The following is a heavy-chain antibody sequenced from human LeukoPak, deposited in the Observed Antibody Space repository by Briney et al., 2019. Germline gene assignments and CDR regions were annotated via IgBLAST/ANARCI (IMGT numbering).Heavy chain of an antibody. CDR1: GFTFSSYS. V-gene: IGHV3-21*01. D-gene: IGHD2-2*01. J-gene: IGHJ4*02. CDR2: ISSSSSYI. Sequence: PGGSLRLSCAASGFTFSSYSMNWVRQAPGKGLEWVSSISSSSSYIYYADSVKGRFTISRDNAKNSLYLQMNSLRAEDTAVYYCARSAEGTAAKGCIDYWGQGTLVTVSS. CDR3: ARSAEGTAAKGCIDY.